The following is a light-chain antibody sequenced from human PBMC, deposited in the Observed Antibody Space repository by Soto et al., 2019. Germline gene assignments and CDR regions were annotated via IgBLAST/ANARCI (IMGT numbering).Light chain of an antibody. CDR3: LQGYTTFWT. Sequence: DIQMTQSPSSLSASVGDSVTVTCRASQPIGTSLHWYQQRAGKAPKVLISSASRLQSGVSSRFSGSGSGTPFTLPFTSLRPEDSATYYCLQGYTTFWTFGQGKKVELK. V-gene: IGKV1-39*01. CDR1: QPIGTS. J-gene: IGKJ1*01. CDR2: SAS.